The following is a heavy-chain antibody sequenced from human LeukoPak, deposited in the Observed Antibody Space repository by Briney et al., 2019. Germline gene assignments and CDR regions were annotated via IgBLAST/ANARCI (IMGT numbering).Heavy chain of an antibody. J-gene: IGHJ4*02. D-gene: IGHD6-13*01. CDR1: GGSISSSNW. V-gene: IGHV4-4*02. CDR3: ARDAFGYSSSWYEVDY. CDR2: IYHSGST. Sequence: SETLSLTCAVSGGSISSSNWWSWVRQPPGKGLDWIGEIYHSGSTNYNPSLKSRVTISVDKSKNQFSLKLSSVTAADTAVYYCARDAFGYSSSWYEVDYWGQGTLVTVSS.